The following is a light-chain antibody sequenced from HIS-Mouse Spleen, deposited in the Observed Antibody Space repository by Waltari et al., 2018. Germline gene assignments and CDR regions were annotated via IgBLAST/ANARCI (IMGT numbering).Light chain of an antibody. CDR1: SSDVGGYNY. V-gene: IGLV2-14*01. CDR2: EVS. Sequence: QSALTQPASVSGSPGQSITISCTGTSSDVGGYNYVSWYQQHPGKAPKLMIYEVSNRPSGVSNRFSGSTSGNTASLTISGLQAEDEADYYCSSYTSSSTPNWVFGGGTKLTVL. J-gene: IGLJ3*02. CDR3: SSYTSSSTPNWV.